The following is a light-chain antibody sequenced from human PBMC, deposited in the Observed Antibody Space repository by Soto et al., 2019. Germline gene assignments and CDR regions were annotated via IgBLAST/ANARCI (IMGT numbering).Light chain of an antibody. CDR2: EVS. CDR1: SSDVGTYNF. V-gene: IGLV2-14*01. CDR3: GSYSSTATREV. Sequence: QSALTQPASVSGSPGQSITISCTGASSDVGTYNFVSWYQPRPGTPPKLIIYEVSHRPSGVSHRFSGSKSANTASLTISGRQADDEADYFCGSYSSTATREVFGTGTKLTVL. J-gene: IGLJ1*01.